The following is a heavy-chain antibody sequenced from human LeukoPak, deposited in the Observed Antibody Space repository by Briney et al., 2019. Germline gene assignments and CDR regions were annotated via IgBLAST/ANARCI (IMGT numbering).Heavy chain of an antibody. D-gene: IGHD6-6*01. V-gene: IGHV4-34*01. Sequence: SETLSLTCAVYGGSFSGYYWSWIRQPPGKGLEWIGEINHSGSTNYNPSLKSRVTISVDTSKNQFSLKLSSVTAADTAVYYCARGWVRYGRLVIFDYWGQGTLVTVSS. CDR3: ARGWVRYGRLVIFDY. CDR2: INHSGST. J-gene: IGHJ4*02. CDR1: GGSFSGYY.